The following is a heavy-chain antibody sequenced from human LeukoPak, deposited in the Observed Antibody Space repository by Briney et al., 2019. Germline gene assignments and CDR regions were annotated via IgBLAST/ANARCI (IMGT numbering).Heavy chain of an antibody. D-gene: IGHD3-22*01. V-gene: IGHV5-51*01. Sequence: GESLKISCKGSGYSFTSYWIGWVRQMPGKGLEWMGIIYPGDSDTRYSPSSQGQVTISADKSISTAYLQWSSLKASDTAMYYCARSYYDSSGYYLQFDYWGQGTLVTVSS. CDR3: ARSYYDSSGYYLQFDY. CDR1: GYSFTSYW. J-gene: IGHJ4*02. CDR2: IYPGDSDT.